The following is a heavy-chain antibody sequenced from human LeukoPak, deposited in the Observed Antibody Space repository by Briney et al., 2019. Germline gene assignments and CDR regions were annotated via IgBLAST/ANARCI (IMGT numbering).Heavy chain of an antibody. J-gene: IGHJ4*02. CDR2: IYYSGSP. CDR1: GGPISSSRDY. V-gene: IGHV4-39*01. D-gene: IGHD6-19*01. CDR3: ARHVEIAVAGPIDY. Sequence: PSETLSLTCTVSGGPISSSRDYWGWIRQPPGKGLEWIGSIYYSGSPYYNPSRKSRVTIAVDTSKNQFSMKLSSVTAADTAVYYCARHVEIAVAGPIDYWGEGTLVTVSS.